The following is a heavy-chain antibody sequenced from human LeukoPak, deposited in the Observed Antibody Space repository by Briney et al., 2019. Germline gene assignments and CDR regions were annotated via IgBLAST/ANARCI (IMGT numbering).Heavy chain of an antibody. CDR2: IYHSGST. J-gene: IGHJ4*02. CDR3: ARDVKWETGTNYFDY. D-gene: IGHD1-7*01. Sequence: SQTLSLTCTVSGGSISSGGYYWSWIRQPPGKGLEWIGYIYHSGSTYYNPSLKSRVTISVDRSKNQFSLKLSSVTPEDTAVYYCARDVKWETGTNYFDYWGQGTLVTVSS. V-gene: IGHV4-30-2*01. CDR1: GGSISSGGYY.